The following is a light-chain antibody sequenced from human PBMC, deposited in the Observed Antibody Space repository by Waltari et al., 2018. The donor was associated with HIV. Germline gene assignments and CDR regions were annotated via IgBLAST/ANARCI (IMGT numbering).Light chain of an antibody. CDR1: QGVGRF. CDR3: QQRTNWPPYS. Sequence: EIVLTQSPATLSLSPGERATLSCRASQGVGRFLAWYQQKPGQAPRLLIYDASNRATSMPARFSGSGYGTNFTLTISSLEPEDFAVYYCQQRTNWPPYSFSQGTELEIK. CDR2: DAS. J-gene: IGKJ2*03. V-gene: IGKV3-11*01.